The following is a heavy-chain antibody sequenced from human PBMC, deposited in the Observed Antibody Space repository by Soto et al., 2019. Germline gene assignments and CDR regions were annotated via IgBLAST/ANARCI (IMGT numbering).Heavy chain of an antibody. CDR1: GYSFTRYA. Sequence: QVQLVQSGAEVKKPGASVKVSCKASGYSFTRYAIHWVRQAPGQRLEWLGWIYTDSGDTKYSHNLQGRVTITRDTYASTAYMELSSLRSEDTAVYYWARDLLPEISGYYGCWGQGTLVTVSS. J-gene: IGHJ4*02. D-gene: IGHD3-22*01. CDR2: IYTDSGDT. V-gene: IGHV1-3*04. CDR3: ARDLLPEISGYYGC.